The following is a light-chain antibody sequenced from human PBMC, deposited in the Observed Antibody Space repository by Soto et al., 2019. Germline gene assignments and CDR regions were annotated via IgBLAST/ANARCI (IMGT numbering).Light chain of an antibody. CDR2: DAS. CDR3: QQYGSSPPIT. Sequence: IVLTQSPGTLSLSQGERATLSCRASQSVSSNYLAWHQQKRGQAPRLLISDASNRATGIPDRFSGSGSGTDFTLTISRLEPEDFAVYYCQQYGSSPPITFGQGTRLEIK. CDR1: QSVSSNY. V-gene: IGKV3-20*01. J-gene: IGKJ5*01.